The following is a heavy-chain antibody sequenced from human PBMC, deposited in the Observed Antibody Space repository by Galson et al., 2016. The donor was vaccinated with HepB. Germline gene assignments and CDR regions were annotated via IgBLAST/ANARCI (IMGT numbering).Heavy chain of an antibody. V-gene: IGHV3-66*02. J-gene: IGHJ4*02. CDR3: ARDVVVSSSSGPVGY. CDR1: GFTVSNNY. CDR2: IYSDVGGGFT. Sequence: SLRLSCAASGFTVSNNYMCWVRQAPGEGLEWVSLIYSDVGGGFTYYGDSVKGRFTISRDNSKNTLYLQMNDLRPEDTAVYYCARDVVVSSSSGPVGYWGQGTLVTVSP. D-gene: IGHD2-21*01.